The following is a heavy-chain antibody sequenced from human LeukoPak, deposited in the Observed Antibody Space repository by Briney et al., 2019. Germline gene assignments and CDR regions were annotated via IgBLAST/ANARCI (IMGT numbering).Heavy chain of an antibody. J-gene: IGHJ3*02. D-gene: IGHD2-8*01. CDR3: ARYSNGAFDI. Sequence: ASVKVSCKASGYTFTYRYLHWVRQAPGQALEWMGWITPFNGDTNYAQKFQDRVTITRDRSMSTAYMELSSLRSGDTAMYYCARYSNGAFDIWGQGTMVTVSS. CDR2: ITPFNGDT. V-gene: IGHV1-45*02. CDR1: GYTFTYRY.